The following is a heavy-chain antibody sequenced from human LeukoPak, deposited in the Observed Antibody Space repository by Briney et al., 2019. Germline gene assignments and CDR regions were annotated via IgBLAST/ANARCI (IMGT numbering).Heavy chain of an antibody. V-gene: IGHV4-59*08. CDR3: ASSDSYYYYGMDV. CDR2: IYYSGST. J-gene: IGHJ6*02. Sequence: SETLSLTCTVSGGSISSHYWSWIRQPPGKGLEWIGYIYYSGSTNYNPSLKSRVTISVDTSKNQFSLKLSSVTAADTAVYYCASSDSYYYYGMDVWGQGTTVTVSS. CDR1: GGSISSHY.